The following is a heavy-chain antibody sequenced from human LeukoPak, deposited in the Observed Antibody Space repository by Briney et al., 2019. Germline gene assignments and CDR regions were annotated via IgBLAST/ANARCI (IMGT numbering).Heavy chain of an antibody. Sequence: SVKVSCKASGGTFSSYAISWVRQAPGQGLEWMGGIIPIFGTANYAQKFQGRVTITADESTSTAYTELSSLRSEDTAVYYCARDGGPPIFGVVITTTNWFDPWGQGTLVTVSS. CDR1: GGTFSSYA. CDR2: IIPIFGTA. V-gene: IGHV1-69*13. CDR3: ARDGGPPIFGVVITTTNWFDP. J-gene: IGHJ5*02. D-gene: IGHD3-3*01.